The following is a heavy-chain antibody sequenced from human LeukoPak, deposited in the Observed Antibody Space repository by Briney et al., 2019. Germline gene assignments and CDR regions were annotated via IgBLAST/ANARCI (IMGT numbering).Heavy chain of an antibody. CDR2: IYTSGST. J-gene: IGHJ5*02. D-gene: IGHD6-19*01. CDR1: GGSISSGSYY. CDR3: ARGGAVAGRVYNCFDP. Sequence: ASETLSLTCTVSGGSISSGSYYWSWIRQPAGKGLEWIGRIYTSGSTNYNPSLKSRVTISVDTSKNQFSLKLSSVTAADTAVYYCARGGAVAGRVYNCFDPWGQGTLVTVSS. V-gene: IGHV4-61*02.